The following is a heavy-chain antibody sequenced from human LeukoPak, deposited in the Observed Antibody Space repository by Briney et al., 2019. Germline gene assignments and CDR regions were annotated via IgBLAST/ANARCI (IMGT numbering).Heavy chain of an antibody. V-gene: IGHV3-21*01. CDR1: GFTFCSYS. CDR2: ISSSSSYI. D-gene: IGHD4-23*01. J-gene: IGHJ4*02. Sequence: GGSLSLSCAASGFTFCSYSMNWVRQAPGKGLEWVSSISSSSSYIYYADSVKGRFTISRDNAKNSLYLQMNSLRAEDTAVYYCARVWASTVVIRYFDYWGQGTLVTVSS. CDR3: ARVWASTVVIRYFDY.